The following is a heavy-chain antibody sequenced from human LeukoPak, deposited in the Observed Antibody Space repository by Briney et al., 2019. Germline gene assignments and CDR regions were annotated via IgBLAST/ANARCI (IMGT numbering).Heavy chain of an antibody. CDR1: GFTFSSYE. CDR2: ISSSGSTI. V-gene: IGHV3-48*03. J-gene: IGHJ6*03. CDR3: AKEGKRDIVVVVAALYYYYYMDV. D-gene: IGHD2-15*01. Sequence: GGSLRLSCAASGFTFSSYEMNWVRQAPGKGLEWVSYISSSGSTIYYADSVKGRFTISRDNSKNTLYLQMNSLGAEDTAVYYCAKEGKRDIVVVVAALYYYYYMDVWGKGTTVTISS.